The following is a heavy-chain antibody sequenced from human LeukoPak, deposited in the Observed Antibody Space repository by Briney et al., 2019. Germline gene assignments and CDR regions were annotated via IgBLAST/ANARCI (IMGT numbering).Heavy chain of an antibody. CDR1: GGTFSSYA. CDR2: IIPILGIA. V-gene: IGHV1-69*04. J-gene: IGHJ6*02. D-gene: IGHD6-13*01. CDR3: ASCRVAAAGTAIYYYYGMDV. Sequence: ASVKVSCKASGGTFSSYAISWVRQAPGQGLEWMGRIIPILGIANYAQKFQGRVTITADKSTSTAYMELSSLRSEDTAVYYCASCRVAAAGTAIYYYYGMDVWGQGTTVTVSS.